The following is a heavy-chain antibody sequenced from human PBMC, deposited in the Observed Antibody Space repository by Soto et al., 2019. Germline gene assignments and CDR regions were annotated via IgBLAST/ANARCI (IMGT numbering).Heavy chain of an antibody. CDR2: IGGSGDDT. D-gene: IGHD2-15*01. V-gene: IGHV3-23*01. CDR1: GFTFSSCA. Sequence: GVSLRLSCAASGFTFSSCAMSWVRQAPGKGLEWVSGIGGSGDDTEYTDSVKGRFTISRDNAKNTLYLQMNSLRAEDTAVYYCARDKGRSPLDYWGQGTLVTVSS. J-gene: IGHJ4*02. CDR3: ARDKGRSPLDY.